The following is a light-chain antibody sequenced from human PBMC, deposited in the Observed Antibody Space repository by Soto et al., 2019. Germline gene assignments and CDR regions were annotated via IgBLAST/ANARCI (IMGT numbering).Light chain of an antibody. J-gene: IGLJ1*01. CDR1: RSDIGVYNY. CDR2: DVS. V-gene: IGLV2-14*01. CDR3: SSYTINSTLV. Sequence: QSALTQPASVSGSPGQSITVSCTGTRSDIGVYNYVSWYQQHPGKAPKVMIYDVSNRPSGVSNRFSGSKSGNTASLTISGLQADDEADYYCSSYTINSTLVFGTGTKVTVL.